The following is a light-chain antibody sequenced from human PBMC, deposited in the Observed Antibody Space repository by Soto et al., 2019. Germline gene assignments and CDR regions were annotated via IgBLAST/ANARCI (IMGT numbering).Light chain of an antibody. CDR1: QSVSSSY. V-gene: IGKV3-20*01. Sequence: SPGERATLSCRASQSVSSSYLAWYQQKPGQAPRLLIYGASSXATGIPDRFSGSGSGTDFTLTISRLEPEDFAVYYCQQYGSSPTFGGGTKVEIK. CDR2: GAS. J-gene: IGKJ4*01. CDR3: QQYGSSPT.